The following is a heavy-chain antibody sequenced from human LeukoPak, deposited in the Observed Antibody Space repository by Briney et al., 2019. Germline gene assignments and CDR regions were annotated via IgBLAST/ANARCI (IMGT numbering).Heavy chain of an antibody. V-gene: IGHV4-59*08. Sequence: PSETLSLTCTVSGVSISSYYWSWIRQPPGKGLEWVAYMSNSGRNYYNPSLKSRVTMSEATSKNKFSLKVISVTAEDRAVYYCARHSSDWSFDYWGQGTLVTVSS. D-gene: IGHD6-19*01. CDR3: ARHSSDWSFDY. J-gene: IGHJ4*02. CDR1: GVSISSYY. CDR2: MSNSGRN.